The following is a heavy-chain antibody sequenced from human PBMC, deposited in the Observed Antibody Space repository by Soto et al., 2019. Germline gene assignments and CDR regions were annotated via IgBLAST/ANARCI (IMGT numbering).Heavy chain of an antibody. D-gene: IGHD5-12*01. CDR3: AKDRHPYSGYDSDP. V-gene: IGHV3-23*01. CDR2: ISGSGGST. CDR1: GFSFSSYA. Sequence: EVQLLESGGGLVQPGGCLRLSCAASGFSFSSYAMSWVRQARGKGREWVSAISGSGGSTYYADSVKGRFTISRGNSKNTLYLQMNRLRAEDTAVYYCAKDRHPYSGYDSDPWGQGTLVTVSS. J-gene: IGHJ5*02.